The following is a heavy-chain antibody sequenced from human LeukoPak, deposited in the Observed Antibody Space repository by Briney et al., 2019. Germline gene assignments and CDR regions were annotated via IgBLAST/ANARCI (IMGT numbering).Heavy chain of an antibody. D-gene: IGHD5-24*01. CDR2: GSGSGGHT. V-gene: IGHV3-23*01. J-gene: IGHJ6*03. Sequence: GGSLRLSCAASGITFSSHAMSWGRQAPGKGVEWVSLGSGSGGHTYYGDSVKGRITISRDNSTNRLYLQMNSLRPEDTAVYYCAKGGAATMRDGYNSSYSYMEVWGRGTTVTVSS. CDR3: AKGGAATMRDGYNSSYSYMEV. CDR1: GITFSSHA.